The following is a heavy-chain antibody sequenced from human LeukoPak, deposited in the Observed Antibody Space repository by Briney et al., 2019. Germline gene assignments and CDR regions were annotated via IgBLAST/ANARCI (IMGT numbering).Heavy chain of an antibody. Sequence: TGGSLRLSCAASGFTFSSYAMHWVRQAPGKGLEWMAVISYDGSNKYYADSVKGRFTISRDNSKNTLYLQMNSLRAEDTAVYYCSTLGDIVVVPAAAGGAFDIWGQGTMVTVSS. CDR2: ISYDGSNK. D-gene: IGHD2-2*01. CDR3: STLGDIVVVPAAAGGAFDI. CDR1: GFTFSSYA. J-gene: IGHJ3*02. V-gene: IGHV3-30*04.